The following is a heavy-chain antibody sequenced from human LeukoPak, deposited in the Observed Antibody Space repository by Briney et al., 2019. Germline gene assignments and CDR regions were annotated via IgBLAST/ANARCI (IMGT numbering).Heavy chain of an antibody. CDR2: IIPIFGTA. Sequence: ASVKVSCKASGGTFSSYAISWVRQAPGQGLEWMGGIIPIFGTANYAQKFQGRVTITADKSTSTAYMELSSLRSEDTAVYYCAKDEVGGHFEYWGQGTLVTVSS. J-gene: IGHJ4*02. D-gene: IGHD1-26*01. CDR3: AKDEVGGHFEY. CDR1: GGTFSSYA. V-gene: IGHV1-69*06.